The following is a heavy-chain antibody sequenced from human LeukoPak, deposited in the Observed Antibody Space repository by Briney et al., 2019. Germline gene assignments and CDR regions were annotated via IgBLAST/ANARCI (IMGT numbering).Heavy chain of an antibody. CDR1: GFSFSSYG. CDR2: ISVDGSNE. V-gene: IGHV3-30*03. CDR3: ARALPSLSIAAAGFDY. D-gene: IGHD6-13*01. J-gene: IGHJ4*02. Sequence: PGRSLRLSCAASGFSFSSYGMHWVRQAPGKGLEWVAVISVDGSNEYYADSVKGRFTISRDNSKNTLFLQMSSLRPQDTAVYYCARALPSLSIAAAGFDYWGQGTLVTVSS.